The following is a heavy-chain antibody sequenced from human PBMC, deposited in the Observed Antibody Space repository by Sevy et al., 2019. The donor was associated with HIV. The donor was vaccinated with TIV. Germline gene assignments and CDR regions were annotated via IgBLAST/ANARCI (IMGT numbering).Heavy chain of an antibody. Sequence: GGSLRLSCAASGFTFSSYSFHWVRQAPGKGLEWVAVISYDGSNKYYGESVKGRVTISRDNSKNTLYLQMNSLRRDDTAVYFGARDPVDTPSYYYLYGMDVWGQGTTVTVSS. V-gene: IGHV3-30-3*01. CDR3: ARDPVDTPSYYYLYGMDV. J-gene: IGHJ6*02. CDR2: ISYDGSNK. D-gene: IGHD5-18*01. CDR1: GFTFSSYS.